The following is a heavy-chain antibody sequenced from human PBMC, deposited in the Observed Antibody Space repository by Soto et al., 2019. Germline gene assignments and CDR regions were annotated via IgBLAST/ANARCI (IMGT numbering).Heavy chain of an antibody. D-gene: IGHD4-4*01. J-gene: IGHJ6*02. Sequence: GGSLRLSCAASGFTFSNAWMSWVRQAPGKGLEWVGRIKSKTDGGTTDYAAPVKGRFTISRDDSKNTLYLQMNSLKTEDTAVYYCTTGLSKDYYYGMDVWGQGTTATVSS. CDR1: GFTFSNAW. CDR2: IKSKTDGGTT. V-gene: IGHV3-15*01. CDR3: TTGLSKDYYYGMDV.